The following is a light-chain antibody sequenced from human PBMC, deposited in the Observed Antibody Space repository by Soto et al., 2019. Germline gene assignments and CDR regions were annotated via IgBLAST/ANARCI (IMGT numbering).Light chain of an antibody. V-gene: IGLV3-9*01. CDR3: HAWDSNTVV. Sequence: SYELTQPLSVSVALGQTARITCGGHNIGSKSVHWYQQRPGQAPVPIIYRDTNRPSGIPERFSGSNSGNTATLTLSRAQVGDEADYFCHAWDSNTVVFGGGTKLTVL. CDR2: RDT. J-gene: IGLJ2*01. CDR1: NIGSKS.